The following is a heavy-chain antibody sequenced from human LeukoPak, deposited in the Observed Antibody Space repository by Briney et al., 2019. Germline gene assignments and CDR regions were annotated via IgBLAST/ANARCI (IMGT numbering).Heavy chain of an antibody. CDR3: AKDHPSSGWPAFES. D-gene: IGHD6-19*01. J-gene: IGHJ4*02. V-gene: IGHV3-23*01. CDR2: MRNIDQT. Sequence: GGSLRLSCTGSGFRLEHFAMSWVRQAPGKGLEWVSAMRNIDQTYYSVPVEARFTLSRDTSKNTLSLQMNSLRDEDTAVYYCAKDHPSSGWPAFESWGQGTLVTVSS. CDR1: GFRLEHFA.